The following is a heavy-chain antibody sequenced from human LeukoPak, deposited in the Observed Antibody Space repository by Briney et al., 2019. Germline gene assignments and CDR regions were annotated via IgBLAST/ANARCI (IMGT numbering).Heavy chain of an antibody. CDR3: AREGSSELWLDY. J-gene: IGHJ4*02. V-gene: IGHV3-30-3*01. Sequence: GGSLRLSCAASGFTFSTYAMHWVRQAPGKGLEWVAVISYDGSYKYYADSVKGRFTISRDNSKNTLYLQMNSLRAEDTAVYYCAREGSSELWLDYWGQGTLVTVSS. CDR1: GFTFSTYA. D-gene: IGHD5-18*01. CDR2: ISYDGSYK.